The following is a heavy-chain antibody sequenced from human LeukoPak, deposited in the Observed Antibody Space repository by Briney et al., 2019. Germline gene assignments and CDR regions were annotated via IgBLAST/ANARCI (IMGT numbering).Heavy chain of an antibody. CDR2: INSDGSST. CDR1: GFTFSNYW. Sequence: GGSLRLSCVASGFTFSNYWMHWVRQAPEKGLVWVSRINSDGSSTSYADSVKGRFTISRDNAKNTLYLQMNSLRAEDKAVYYCARGYSYGYRIDYWGQGTLVTVSS. V-gene: IGHV3-74*01. D-gene: IGHD5-18*01. J-gene: IGHJ4*02. CDR3: ARGYSYGYRIDY.